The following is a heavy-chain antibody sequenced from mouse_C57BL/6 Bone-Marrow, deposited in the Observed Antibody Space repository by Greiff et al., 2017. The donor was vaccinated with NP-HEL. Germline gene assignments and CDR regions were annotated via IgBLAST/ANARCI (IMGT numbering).Heavy chain of an antibody. D-gene: IGHD2-1*01. CDR1: GYTFTDYE. J-gene: IGHJ2*01. V-gene: IGHV1-15*01. Sequence: VQLQQSGAELVRPGASVTLSCKASGYTFTDYEMHWVKQTPVHGLEWIGAIDPETGGTAYNQKFKGKAILTADKSSSTAYMELRSLTSEDSAVYYCTTGDYGNYPYYFDYWGQGTTLTVSS. CDR2: IDPETGGT. CDR3: TTGDYGNYPYYFDY.